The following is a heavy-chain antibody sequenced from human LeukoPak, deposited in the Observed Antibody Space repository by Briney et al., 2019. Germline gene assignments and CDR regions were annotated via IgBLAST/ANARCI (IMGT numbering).Heavy chain of an antibody. Sequence: SETLSLTCTVSGGSISSHYWSWIRQPPGKGLEWIGYIYYSGSTNYNPSLKSRVTMSVDTSKNQFSLKLSSVTAADTAVYYCARERYYYDSSGYYYPDVYYMDVWGKGTTVTVSS. V-gene: IGHV4-59*11. CDR1: GGSISSHY. CDR2: IYYSGST. CDR3: ARERYYYDSSGYYYPDVYYMDV. J-gene: IGHJ6*03. D-gene: IGHD3-22*01.